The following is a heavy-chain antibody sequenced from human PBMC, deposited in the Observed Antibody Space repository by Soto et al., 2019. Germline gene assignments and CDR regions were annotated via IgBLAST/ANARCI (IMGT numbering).Heavy chain of an antibody. CDR3: ARAVLIDPYGMVV. V-gene: IGHV3-30-3*01. Sequence: WVSMTLDCPACEFTISSYATHWVRKAPGKGLDWLAVISYDGSNKYSAESVKGRFTISRDNSKNTLYLQMNSLRAEDTAVYYCARAVLIDPYGMVVWVQGNTVTVSS. D-gene: IGHD3-10*01. CDR1: EFTISSYA. J-gene: IGHJ6*02. CDR2: ISYDGSNK.